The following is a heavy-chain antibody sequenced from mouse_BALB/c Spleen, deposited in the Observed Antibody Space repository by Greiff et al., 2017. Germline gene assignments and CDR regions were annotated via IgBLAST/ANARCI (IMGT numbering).Heavy chain of an antibody. CDR1: GFTFSNYW. J-gene: IGHJ2*01. Sequence: EVKVEESGGGLVQPGGSMKLSCVASGFTFSNYWMNWVRQSPEKGLEWVAEIRLKSNNYATHYAESVKGRFTISRDDSKSSVYLQMNNLRAEDTGIYYCTSTRYYFDYWGQGTTLTVSS. D-gene: IGHD3-1*01. CDR2: IRLKSNNYAT. V-gene: IGHV6-6*02. CDR3: TSTRYYFDY.